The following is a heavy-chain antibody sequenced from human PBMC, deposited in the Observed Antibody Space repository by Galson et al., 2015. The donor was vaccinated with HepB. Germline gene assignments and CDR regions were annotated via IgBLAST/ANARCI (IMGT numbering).Heavy chain of an antibody. D-gene: IGHD6-19*01. V-gene: IGHV3-30*14. CDR2: ISFDGSNK. CDR3: ARDLGFGSGWDPYGTFDI. Sequence: LRLSCAASGFIFRSYAMHWVRQAPGKGLEWVGVISFDGSNKYYADSVKGRFTISRDNSKNTLYLQMNTLRPEDTAVFYCARDLGFGSGWDPYGTFDIWGQGTMVTVSS. J-gene: IGHJ3*02. CDR1: GFIFRSYA.